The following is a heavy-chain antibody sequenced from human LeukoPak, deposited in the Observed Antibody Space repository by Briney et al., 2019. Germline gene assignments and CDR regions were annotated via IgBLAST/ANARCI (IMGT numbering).Heavy chain of an antibody. Sequence: ASVKVSCKASGYTFTGCYVHWVRQAPGQGLEWMGWINPNSGGTNYAQKFQGRVTMTRDTSISTAYMELSRLRSDDTAVYYCARFGGGAPHYFDYGGRGTRVTVS. CDR3: ARFGGGAPHYFDY. J-gene: IGHJ4*02. D-gene: IGHD1-26*01. V-gene: IGHV1-2*02. CDR1: GYTFTGCY. CDR2: INPNSGGT.